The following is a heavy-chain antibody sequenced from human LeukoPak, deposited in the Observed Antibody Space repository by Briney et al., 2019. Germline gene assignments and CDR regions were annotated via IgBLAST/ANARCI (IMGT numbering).Heavy chain of an antibody. J-gene: IGHJ5*01. Sequence: AGGSLRLSCAASGFTFSSYAMHWVRQAPGKGLEWVAVISYDGSNKYYADSVKGRFTISRDNSKNTLYLQMNSLRAEDTAVYYCAKHKENYGDSCLDDSWGQGTLATVSS. CDR3: AKHKENYGDSCLDDS. CDR1: GFTFSSYA. CDR2: ISYDGSNK. D-gene: IGHD4-17*01. V-gene: IGHV3-30-3*02.